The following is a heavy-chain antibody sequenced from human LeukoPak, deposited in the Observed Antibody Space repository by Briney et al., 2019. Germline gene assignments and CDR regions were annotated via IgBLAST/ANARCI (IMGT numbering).Heavy chain of an antibody. CDR3: ARDSYDSSGYKYYFDY. Sequence: PGGSLRLSCAASGFTFSSYWMSWVRQAPGKGLELVANIKKDGSEKYYLDPVKVRITIARDNAKNSLYLQMNSLSAEDTAVYYCARDSYDSSGYKYYFDYWGQGTLVTVSS. CDR1: GFTFSSYW. D-gene: IGHD3-22*01. CDR2: IKKDGSEK. V-gene: IGHV3-7*01. J-gene: IGHJ4*02.